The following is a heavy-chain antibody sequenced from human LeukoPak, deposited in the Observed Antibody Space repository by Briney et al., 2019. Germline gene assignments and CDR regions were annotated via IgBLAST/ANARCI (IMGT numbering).Heavy chain of an antibody. Sequence: GGSIRLSCAASGFTFSTAWMGWVRQAPGKVLEWVGRIKSKTDGGTTDYAAPVKGRFTISRDDSKNTLYLQMNSMKTEDTAVYYCTTDSTTYYYDSSGYYYNYWGQGTLVTVSS. CDR1: GFTFSTAW. CDR2: IKSKTDGGTT. J-gene: IGHJ4*02. V-gene: IGHV3-15*01. D-gene: IGHD3-22*01. CDR3: TTDSTTYYYDSSGYYYNY.